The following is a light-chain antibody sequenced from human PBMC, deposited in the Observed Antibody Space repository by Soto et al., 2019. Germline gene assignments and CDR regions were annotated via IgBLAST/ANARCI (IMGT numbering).Light chain of an antibody. CDR2: DAS. CDR3: QQRRNWLS. V-gene: IGKV3-11*01. J-gene: IGKJ4*01. Sequence: EIVLTQSPATLSLSPGGRATLSCRASQSVGTYLAWYQQKSGQAPRLLIYDASNRATGIPARFIGSGSGTDFTLTISLLDPEDFAVYYCQQRRNWLSFDRGTKVEIK. CDR1: QSVGTY.